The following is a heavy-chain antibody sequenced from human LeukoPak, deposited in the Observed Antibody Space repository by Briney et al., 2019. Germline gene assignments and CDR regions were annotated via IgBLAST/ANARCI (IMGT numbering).Heavy chain of an antibody. V-gene: IGHV4-34*01. CDR2: INHSGST. CDR3: ARMRYDSSGYYFSSLDY. CDR1: GGSFSGYY. J-gene: IGHJ4*02. Sequence: SETLSLTCAVYGGSFSGYYWSWLRQPPGKGLEWIGEINHSGSTNYNPSLKSRVTISVDTSKNQFSLKLSSVTAADTAVYYCARMRYDSSGYYFSSLDYWGQGTLVTVS. D-gene: IGHD3-22*01.